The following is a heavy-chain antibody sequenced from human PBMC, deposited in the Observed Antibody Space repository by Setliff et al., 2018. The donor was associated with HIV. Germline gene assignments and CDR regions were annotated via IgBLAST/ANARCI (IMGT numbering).Heavy chain of an antibody. V-gene: IGHV3-21*05. CDR3: ARPSPLGGDSTTPYDY. D-gene: IGHD3-22*01. CDR2: ISSSSRHI. J-gene: IGHJ4*02. CDR1: GFIFSSYA. Sequence: GGSLRLSCAASGFIFSSYAMHWVRQAPGKGLEWISYISSSSRHINYADSVKGRFTISRDNAKNSLYLQMTGLGAEDTAVYYCARPSPLGGDSTTPYDYWGQGTLVTVSS.